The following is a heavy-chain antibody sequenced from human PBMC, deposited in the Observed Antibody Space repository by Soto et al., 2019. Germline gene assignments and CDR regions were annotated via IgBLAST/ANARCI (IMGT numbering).Heavy chain of an antibody. V-gene: IGHV3-15*01. CDR3: NTESIITMVRGVITQAYGIDV. CDR1: GFTFSNAW. CDR2: IKSKTDGGTT. J-gene: IGHJ6*02. Sequence: EVQLVESGGGLVKPGGSLRLSCAASGFTFSNAWRSWVRQAPGKGLEWVGRIKSKTDGGTTDYAAPVKGRFTISRDDSKNTLYLQMNSLKTEDTAVYYCNTESIITMVRGVITQAYGIDVWGQGTTVTVSS. D-gene: IGHD3-10*01.